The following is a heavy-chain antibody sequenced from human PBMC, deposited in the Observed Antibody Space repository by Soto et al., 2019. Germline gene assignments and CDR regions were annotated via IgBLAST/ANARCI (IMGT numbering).Heavy chain of an antibody. D-gene: IGHD4-17*01. CDR1: GGSISSGGYS. CDR2: IYHSGST. V-gene: IGHV4-30-2*01. CDR3: ARAHYGDYGYGMDV. J-gene: IGHJ6*02. Sequence: QLQLQESGSGLVKPSQTLSLTCAVSGGSISSGGYSWSWIRQPPGKGLGWIGYIYHSGSTYYNPSLKRRVTISVDRSKNPFSLKLSSVTAADTAVYYCARAHYGDYGYGMDVWGQGTTVTVSS.